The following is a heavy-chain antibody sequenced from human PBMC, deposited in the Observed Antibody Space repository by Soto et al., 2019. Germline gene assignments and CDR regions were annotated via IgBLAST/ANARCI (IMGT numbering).Heavy chain of an antibody. CDR1: GFTFSSYA. D-gene: IGHD3-22*01. Sequence: GGSLRLSCAASGFTFSSYAMSWVRQAPGKGLEWVSAISGSGGSTYYAGSVKGRFTISRDNSKNTLYLQMNSLRAEDTAVYYCEKCTMIVVLPIYWFEYWGQGTLVTVSS. CDR2: ISGSGGST. J-gene: IGHJ4*02. CDR3: EKCTMIVVLPIYWFEY. V-gene: IGHV3-23*01.